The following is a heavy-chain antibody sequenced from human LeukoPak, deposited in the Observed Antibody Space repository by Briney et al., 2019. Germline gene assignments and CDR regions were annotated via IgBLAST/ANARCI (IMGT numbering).Heavy chain of an antibody. J-gene: IGHJ6*02. CDR3: TRDLMDYDVSTGLHHYYMDV. D-gene: IGHD3-9*01. CDR2: INTDGSST. Sequence: PGGSLRLSCAAYGFTFSRYWMHWVRQAPGKGLVWVSRINTDGSSTDYADSVKGRFTMSRDNAKNTLYLQMNTLRVEDTAVYYCTRDLMDYDVSTGLHHYYMDVWGQGTTVTVSS. CDR1: GFTFSRYW. V-gene: IGHV3-74*01.